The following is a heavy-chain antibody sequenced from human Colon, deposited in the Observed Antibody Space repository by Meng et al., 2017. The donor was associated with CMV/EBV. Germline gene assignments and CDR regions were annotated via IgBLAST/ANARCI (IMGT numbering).Heavy chain of an antibody. CDR3: TRGGFNAGWFDP. D-gene: IGHD2/OR15-2a*01. CDR1: EFTFSNDW. Sequence: CAASEFTFSNDWMHGVRQAPGKGLMWVAGNSENGRETDYADSVKGRFTISRDNAGHTLYLQLNSLRAEDTAVYYCTRGGFNAGWFDPWGLGTLVPVSS. CDR2: NSENGRET. J-gene: IGHJ5*02. V-gene: IGHV3-74*01.